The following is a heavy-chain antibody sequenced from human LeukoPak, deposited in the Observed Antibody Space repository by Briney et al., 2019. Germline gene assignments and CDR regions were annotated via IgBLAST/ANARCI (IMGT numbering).Heavy chain of an antibody. D-gene: IGHD1-20*01. CDR3: ARGSLTGEYGMDV. V-gene: IGHV3-48*03. Sequence: GGSLRLPCAASGFTFSSYEINWVRQAPGKGLEWVSYISASGRTIYYADSVEGRFTISRDNAKNSLYLQMNSLRAEDTAVYYCARGSLTGEYGMDVWGQGTTVTVSS. CDR1: GFTFSSYE. CDR2: ISASGRTI. J-gene: IGHJ6*02.